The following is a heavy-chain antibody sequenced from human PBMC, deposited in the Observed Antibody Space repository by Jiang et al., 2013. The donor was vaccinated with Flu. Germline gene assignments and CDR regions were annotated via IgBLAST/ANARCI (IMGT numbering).Heavy chain of an antibody. D-gene: IGHD1-1*01. CDR1: GDSVSSNSAA. CDR3: ARVGRSWNDFQEPALAFDY. CDR2: TYYRSKWYN. Sequence: GLVKPSQTLSLTCAISGDSVSSNSAAWNWIRQSPSRGLEWLGRTYYRSKWYNDYAVSVKSRITINPDTSKNQFSLQLNSVTPEDTAVYYCARVGRSWNDFQEPALAFDYWGQGTLVTVSS. V-gene: IGHV6-1*01. J-gene: IGHJ4*02.